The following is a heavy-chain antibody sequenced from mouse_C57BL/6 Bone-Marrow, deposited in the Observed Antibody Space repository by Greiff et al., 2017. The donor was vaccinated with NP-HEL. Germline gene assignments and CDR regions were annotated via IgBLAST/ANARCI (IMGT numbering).Heavy chain of an antibody. CDR3: GGTVWAMDY. D-gene: IGHD2-14*01. V-gene: IGHV1-82*01. CDR1: GYAFSSSW. CDR2: IYPGDGDT. Sequence: QVQLQQSGPELVKPGASVKISCKASGYAFSSSWMNWVKQRPGKGLEWIGRIYPGDGDTNYNGKFKGKATLTADKSSSTAYMQLSSLTSEDAAVYFCGGTVWAMDYWGQGTSVTVSS. J-gene: IGHJ4*01.